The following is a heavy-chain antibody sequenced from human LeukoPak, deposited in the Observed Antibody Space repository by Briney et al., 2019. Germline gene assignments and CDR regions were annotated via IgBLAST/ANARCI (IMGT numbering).Heavy chain of an antibody. CDR2: VHHTDSP. Sequence: PWETLSLTCCVSGGSITTHYWSWIRQPPGRGLEWIGYVHHTDSPNFNPSLKSRVTISLDTSKNQFSLKLTSVTAADAAVYYCARVAGGRLAYFDYWGRGTLVSVSS. V-gene: IGHV4-59*11. J-gene: IGHJ4*02. D-gene: IGHD3-16*01. CDR3: ARVAGGRLAYFDY. CDR1: GGSITTHY.